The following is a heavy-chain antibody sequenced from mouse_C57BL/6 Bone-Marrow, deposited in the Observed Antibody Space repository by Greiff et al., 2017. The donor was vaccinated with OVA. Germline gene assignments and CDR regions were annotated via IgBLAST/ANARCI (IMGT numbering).Heavy chain of an antibody. J-gene: IGHJ2*01. V-gene: IGHV1-42*01. CDR3: ARCLRFDY. D-gene: IGHD1-1*01. CDR2: INPSTGGT. Sequence: EVKLQESGPELVKPGASVKISCKASGYSFTGYYMNWVKQSPEKSLEWIGEINPSTGGTTYNQKFKAKATLTVDKSSSTAYMQLKSLTSEDSAVYYCARCLRFDYWGQGTTLTVSS. CDR1: GYSFTGYY.